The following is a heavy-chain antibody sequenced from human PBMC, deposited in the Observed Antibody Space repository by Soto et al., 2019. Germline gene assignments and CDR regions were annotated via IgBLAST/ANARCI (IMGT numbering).Heavy chain of an antibody. CDR2: VNDSGGSA. CDR3: AKGGSSGWPGHFDY. CDR1: GSTFVSYA. J-gene: IGHJ4*02. V-gene: IGHV3-23*01. Sequence: EVQLLESGGGLVQPGGSLRLSCAASGSTFVSYAMSWVRQAPGKGLEWVSDVNDSGGSAYYAESVKGRFTISRDKSKNTLYLQMNSLRVEDTAIYYCAKGGSSGWPGHFDYWGQGTLVTVSS. D-gene: IGHD6-19*01.